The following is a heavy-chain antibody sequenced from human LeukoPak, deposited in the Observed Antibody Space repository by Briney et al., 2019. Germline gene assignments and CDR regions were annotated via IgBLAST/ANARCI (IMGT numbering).Heavy chain of an antibody. D-gene: IGHD2-21*02. CDR3: ASKWYCGGDCYYQIDF. CDR1: GFTFSSYG. Sequence: GGSLRLSCAASGFTFSSYGMHWVRRAPGKGLEWVALISYDGSNKYYADSVKGRFTISRDNSKSTLYLQMNSLRTEDTAVYYCASKWYCGGDCYYQIDFWGQGTLVTVSS. CDR2: ISYDGSNK. V-gene: IGHV3-30*03. J-gene: IGHJ4*02.